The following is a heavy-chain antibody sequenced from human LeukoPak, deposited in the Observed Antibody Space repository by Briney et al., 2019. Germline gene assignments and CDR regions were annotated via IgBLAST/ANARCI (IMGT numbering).Heavy chain of an antibody. V-gene: IGHV3-23*01. J-gene: IGHJ4*02. CDR3: AKAGTDYSSSWGRDFDY. D-gene: IGHD6-13*01. CDR1: GFTFSSYA. CDR2: ISGSGNST. Sequence: GGSLRLSCAASGFTFSSYAMSWVRQAPGKGLEWVSGISGSGNSTYYADSVKGRFTISRDDSKNTLYLQMNSLRAEDTAMYYCAKAGTDYSSSWGRDFDYWGQGTLVTVSS.